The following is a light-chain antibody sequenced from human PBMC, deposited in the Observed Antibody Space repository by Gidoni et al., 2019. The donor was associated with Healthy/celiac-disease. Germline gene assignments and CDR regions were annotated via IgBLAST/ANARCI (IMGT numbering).Light chain of an antibody. V-gene: IGKV3-11*01. CDR2: DAS. CDR3: QQRSNWPPLT. CDR1: QSVSSY. Sequence: EIVLTQSPATLSLSPGERATLSCRASQSVSSYLAWYQQKPGQAPRHLIYDASNRATGIPARFSGSGSGTDITLTISSLEPEDFAVYYCQQRSNWPPLTFGGGTKVEIK. J-gene: IGKJ4*01.